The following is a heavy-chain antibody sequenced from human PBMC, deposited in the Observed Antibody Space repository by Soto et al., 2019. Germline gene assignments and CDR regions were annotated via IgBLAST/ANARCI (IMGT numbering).Heavy chain of an antibody. Sequence: PSETLSLTCAVSGDSISSSNWWHWVRQPPGKGLEWIGEIHHSGTTNYNPSLKSRVAISVDRSKNQFSLKLNSVTAADTAVYYCARVRKCCSATSCYLDPWGQGTLVTVSS. CDR3: ARVRKCCSATSCYLDP. V-gene: IGHV4-4*02. J-gene: IGHJ5*02. D-gene: IGHD2-2*01. CDR2: IHHSGTT. CDR1: GDSISSSNW.